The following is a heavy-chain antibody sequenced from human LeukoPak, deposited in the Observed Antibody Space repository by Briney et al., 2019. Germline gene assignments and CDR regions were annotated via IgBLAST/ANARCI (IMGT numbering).Heavy chain of an antibody. Sequence: PGGSLRLSCAASGFTFSSYGMHWVRQAPGKGLEWVAFIRYDGSNKYYADFVKGRFTISRDNSKNTLYLQMNSLRAEDTAVYYCAKGHVDTASDYYYYYYMDVWGKGTTVTVSS. J-gene: IGHJ6*03. CDR1: GFTFSSYG. V-gene: IGHV3-30*02. D-gene: IGHD5-18*01. CDR2: IRYDGSNK. CDR3: AKGHVDTASDYYYYYYMDV.